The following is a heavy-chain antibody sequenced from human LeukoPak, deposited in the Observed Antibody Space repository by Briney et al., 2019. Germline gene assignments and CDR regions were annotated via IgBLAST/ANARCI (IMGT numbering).Heavy chain of an antibody. CDR1: GYTFTSYG. V-gene: IGHV1-18*01. CDR3: ARTDSSASWYGTGGDY. J-gene: IGHJ4*02. Sequence: ASVKVSCKASGYTFTSYGISWVRQAPGQGLEWIGWISAYNGNTNYAQKLQGRVTMTTDTSTSTAYMELRSLRSDDTAVYYCARTDSSASWYGTGGDYWGQGTLVTVSS. D-gene: IGHD6-13*01. CDR2: ISAYNGNT.